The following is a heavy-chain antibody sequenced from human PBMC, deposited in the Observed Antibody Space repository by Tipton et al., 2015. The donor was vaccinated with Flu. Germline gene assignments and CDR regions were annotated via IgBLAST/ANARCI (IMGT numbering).Heavy chain of an antibody. J-gene: IGHJ4*02. V-gene: IGHV4-59*08. Sequence: TLSLTCTVSGGSIGSYYWNWIRQPPGKGLEWIGYIYNSAYTKYNPSLESRVTISADTPKNQFSLKLSSVTAADTAVYYCARHVNWGSGYDHCGQGTLVTVSS. CDR3: ARHVNWGSGYDH. CDR1: GGSIGSYY. CDR2: IYNSAYT. D-gene: IGHD7-27*01.